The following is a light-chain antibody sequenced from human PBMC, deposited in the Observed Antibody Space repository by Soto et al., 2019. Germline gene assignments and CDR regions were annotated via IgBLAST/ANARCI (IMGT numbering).Light chain of an antibody. CDR3: QQYISSPRT. J-gene: IGKJ1*01. CDR2: GAS. V-gene: IGKV3-20*01. CDR1: QSVSSNY. Sequence: IVFTQSPVALSLSPGERATLSCRASQSVSSNYLAWYQQKPGQAPRLLIYGASSRATGIPDRFSGSGSGTDFTLTISRLEPEDFAVYYCQQYISSPRTFGQGTKVDI.